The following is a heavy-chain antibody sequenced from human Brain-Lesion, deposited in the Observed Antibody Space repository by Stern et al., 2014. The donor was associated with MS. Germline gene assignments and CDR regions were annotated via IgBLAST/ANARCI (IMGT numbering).Heavy chain of an antibody. CDR2: IHHTGAT. Sequence: QVQLVESGPGLVKPSQTLSLSCTVSGAPVSSGGYYWTLIRQPPGKGLERVGYIHHTGATFYNPSLKSRVAISVDTSENQFSLKLTSVTAADTAVYYCAAIGPRMEGACFDIWGQGTMVTVSS. V-gene: IGHV4-31*03. CDR3: AAIGPRMEGACFDI. J-gene: IGHJ3*02. CDR1: GAPVSSGGYY. D-gene: IGHD2-21*01.